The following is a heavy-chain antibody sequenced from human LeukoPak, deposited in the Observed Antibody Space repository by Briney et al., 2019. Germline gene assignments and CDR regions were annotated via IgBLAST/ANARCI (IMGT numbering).Heavy chain of an antibody. V-gene: IGHV1-46*03. Sequence: GSLKVSYKASGYTFTSYSMHGVRQAPGKGLEWMGIINPSGGSTNYAHKFQGRVTITRDTSTSTVYLELNSLSAEETAVYYCARGTMIVVAPDYWGEGTVVSAPS. CDR2: INPSGGST. CDR1: GYTFTSYS. CDR3: ARGTMIVVAPDY. J-gene: IGHJ4*02. D-gene: IGHD3-22*01.